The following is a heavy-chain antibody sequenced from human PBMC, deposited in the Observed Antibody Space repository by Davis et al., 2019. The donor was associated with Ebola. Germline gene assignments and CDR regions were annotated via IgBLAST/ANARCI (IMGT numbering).Heavy chain of an antibody. V-gene: IGHV4-59*12. Sequence: MPSETLSLTCTVSGGSISSYYWSWIRQPPGKGLEWIGYIYYSGSTYYNPSLKSRVTISVDRSKNQFSLKLSSVTAADTAVYYCARVAAVTTLRIFDYWGQGTLVTASS. CDR2: IYYSGST. D-gene: IGHD4-17*01. J-gene: IGHJ4*02. CDR1: GGSISSYY. CDR3: ARVAAVTTLRIFDY.